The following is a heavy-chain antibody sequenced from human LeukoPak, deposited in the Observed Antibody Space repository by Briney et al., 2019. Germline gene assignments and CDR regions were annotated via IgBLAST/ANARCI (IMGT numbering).Heavy chain of an antibody. CDR2: INPNSGGT. Sequence: ASVKVSCKAPGYTFTGYYMHWVRQAPGQGLEWMGWINPNSGGTNYAQKFQGRVTMTRDTSISTAYMELSRLRSDDTAVYYCARDPPCSGGSCYQVDYWGQGTLVTVSS. V-gene: IGHV1-2*02. CDR3: ARDPPCSGGSCYQVDY. CDR1: GYTFTGYY. D-gene: IGHD2-15*01. J-gene: IGHJ4*02.